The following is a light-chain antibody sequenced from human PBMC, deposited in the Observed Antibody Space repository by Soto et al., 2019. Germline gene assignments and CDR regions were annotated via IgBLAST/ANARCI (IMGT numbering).Light chain of an antibody. CDR3: QQYDNLPLT. V-gene: IGKV1-33*01. Sequence: DIQMTQSPSSLSASVGDRVTITCQASQDISNYLSWYQQKAGKAPKLLIYDASNLETGVPSRFSGSGSGTDFTFTISSLQHEDIATYYCQQYDNLPLTFGGGTKVEIK. J-gene: IGKJ4*01. CDR1: QDISNY. CDR2: DAS.